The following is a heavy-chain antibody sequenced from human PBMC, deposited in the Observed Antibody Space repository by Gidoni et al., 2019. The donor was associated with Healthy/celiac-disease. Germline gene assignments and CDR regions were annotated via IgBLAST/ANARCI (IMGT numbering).Heavy chain of an antibody. CDR3: AKDRSSSSGAFDY. J-gene: IGHJ4*02. Sequence: EVQLVESGGVVVQPGGSRRLSCAAAGFTFDDDTMHWVRQAPGKGLEWVSLISWDGGSTYYADSVKGRFTISRDNSKNSLYLQMNSLRTEDTALYYCAKDRSSSSGAFDYWGQGTLVTVSS. CDR1: GFTFDDDT. V-gene: IGHV3-43*01. D-gene: IGHD6-13*01. CDR2: ISWDGGST.